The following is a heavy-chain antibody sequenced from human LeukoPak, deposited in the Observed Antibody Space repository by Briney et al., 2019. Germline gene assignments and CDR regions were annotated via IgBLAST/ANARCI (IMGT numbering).Heavy chain of an antibody. J-gene: IGHJ4*02. CDR2: IYSGGST. CDR1: GFTVSSNY. CDR3: ARASDSSGWFDY. V-gene: IGHV3-53*01. D-gene: IGHD6-19*01. Sequence: GGSLRLSCAASGFTVSSNYMSWVRQAPGKGLEWVSVIYSGGSTYYADSVKGRFTISRDNSKNTLYLQMDSLRAEDTAVYYCARASDSSGWFDYWGQGTLVTVSS.